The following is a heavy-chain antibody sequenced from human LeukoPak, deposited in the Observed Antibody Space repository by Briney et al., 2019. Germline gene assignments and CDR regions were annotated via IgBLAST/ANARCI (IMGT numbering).Heavy chain of an antibody. D-gene: IGHD3-22*01. V-gene: IGHV4-34*01. J-gene: IGHJ4*02. CDR1: GGSFSGYY. Sequence: SETLSLTCAVYGGSFSGYYWSWIRQPPGKGLEWIGEINHSGSTNYDPSLKSRVTISVDTSKNQFSLKLSSVTAADTAVYYCARVGYDSSGNPPLFDYWGQGTLVTVSS. CDR3: ARVGYDSSGNPPLFDY. CDR2: INHSGST.